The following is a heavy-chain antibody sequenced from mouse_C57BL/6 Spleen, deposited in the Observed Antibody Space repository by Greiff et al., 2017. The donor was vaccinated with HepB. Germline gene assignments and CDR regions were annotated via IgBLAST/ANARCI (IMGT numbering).Heavy chain of an antibody. CDR2: IYPGSGST. Sequence: QVQLQQPGAELVKPGASVKMSCKASGYTFTSYWITWVKQRPGQGLEWIGDIYPGSGSTNYNEKFKSKATLTVDTSSSTAYMQLSSLTSEDSAVYYCARYDYDPWYFDVWGTGTTVTVSS. CDR3: ARYDYDPWYFDV. D-gene: IGHD2-4*01. J-gene: IGHJ1*03. CDR1: GYTFTSYW. V-gene: IGHV1-55*01.